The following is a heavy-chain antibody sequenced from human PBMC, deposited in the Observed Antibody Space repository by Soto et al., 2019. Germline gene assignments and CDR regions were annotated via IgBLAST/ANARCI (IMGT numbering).Heavy chain of an antibody. V-gene: IGHV3-30-3*01. CDR1: GFTFSSYA. Sequence: QVQLVESGGGVVQPGRSLRLSCAASGFTFSSYAMHWVRQAPGKGLEWVAVISYDGSNIYYADSVKGRFTISRDNSKNTLYLQMNSLRAEDTAVYYCATASGKPGDYYYGMDVWGQGTTVTVSS. CDR3: ATASGKPGDYYYGMDV. D-gene: IGHD1-26*01. J-gene: IGHJ6*02. CDR2: ISYDGSNI.